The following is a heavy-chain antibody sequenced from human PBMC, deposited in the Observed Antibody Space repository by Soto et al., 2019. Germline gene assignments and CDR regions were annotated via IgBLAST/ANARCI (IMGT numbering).Heavy chain of an antibody. Sequence: ASETLSLTCAVSGGSISSSDYYWSWIRRHPGKGLEWIGYISNSGSTYSNPSLESRVTISLDTSKNQFSLRLTSLTAADTAVYYCARDLGSEQWFFDSWGQGTLVTVSS. CDR2: ISNSGST. CDR3: ARDLGSEQWFFDS. J-gene: IGHJ4*02. D-gene: IGHD6-19*01. CDR1: GGSISSSDYY. V-gene: IGHV4-31*11.